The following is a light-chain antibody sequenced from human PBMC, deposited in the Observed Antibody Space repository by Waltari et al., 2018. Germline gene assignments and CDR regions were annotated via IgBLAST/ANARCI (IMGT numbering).Light chain of an antibody. CDR3: QQYYNTPYT. CDR2: WAS. Sequence: DTVMTQSPDSLGVSLGERATINCRSSQSLLYSSNNENYLAWFQQRPGQPPKLLIYWASTRESGVPDRFSGSGSGTDFTLTISSLQAEDVAIYYCQQYYNTPYTFGQGTKVEIK. J-gene: IGKJ2*01. V-gene: IGKV4-1*01. CDR1: QSLLYSSNNENY.